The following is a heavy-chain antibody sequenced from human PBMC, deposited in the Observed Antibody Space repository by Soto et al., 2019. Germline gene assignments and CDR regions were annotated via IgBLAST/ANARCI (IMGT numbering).Heavy chain of an antibody. D-gene: IGHD3-10*01. J-gene: IGHJ6*02. CDR1: GGSINSYY. CDR3: ARDRSAPLGPEWFYTYGMDV. V-gene: IGHV4-59*01. Sequence: QVQLQESGPGLVKPSETLSLTCTVSGGSINSYYWSWIRQHPRMGLEWIGYIYYSGTTNYNPSLESRVTMSGDTSKNQFSLKLSSVTAADTAVYYCARDRSAPLGPEWFYTYGMDVWGQGTTVTVSS. CDR2: IYYSGTT.